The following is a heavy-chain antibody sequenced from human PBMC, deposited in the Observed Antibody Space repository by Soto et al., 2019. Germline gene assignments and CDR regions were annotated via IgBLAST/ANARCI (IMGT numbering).Heavy chain of an antibody. CDR1: GYSFTSYW. J-gene: IGHJ6*02. Sequence: GESRKISCKGSGYSFTSYWIGWVRQMPGKGLEWMGIIYPGDSDTRYSPSFQGQVTISADKSISTAYLQWSSLKASDTAMYYCARHAHYYGSGSIADYYYGMDVWGQGTTVTVSS. CDR2: IYPGDSDT. CDR3: ARHAHYYGSGSIADYYYGMDV. V-gene: IGHV5-51*01. D-gene: IGHD3-10*01.